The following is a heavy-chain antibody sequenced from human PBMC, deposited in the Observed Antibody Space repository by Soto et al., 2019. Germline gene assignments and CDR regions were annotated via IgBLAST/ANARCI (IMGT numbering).Heavy chain of an antibody. Sequence: QVQLVESGGGVVQPGRSLRLSCAASGFTFSSYAMHWVRQAPGKGLEWVAVISYDGSNKYYADSVKGRFTISRDNXXNTRYLQMNSLRAEDTAVYYCASPPSGYVPSGLVYWGQGTLVTVSS. J-gene: IGHJ4*02. CDR3: ASPPSGYVPSGLVY. CDR1: GFTFSSYA. CDR2: ISYDGSNK. V-gene: IGHV3-30-3*01. D-gene: IGHD3-10*01.